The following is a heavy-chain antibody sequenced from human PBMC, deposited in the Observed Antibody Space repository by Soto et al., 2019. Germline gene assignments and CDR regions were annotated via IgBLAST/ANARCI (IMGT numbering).Heavy chain of an antibody. CDR1: GFTFGKYW. CDR2: INDYMTTI. D-gene: IGHD1-1*01. CDR3: TRGGLEPFDF. V-gene: IGHV3-74*01. Sequence: EVQLVESGGGLVQPGGSLRLSCAASGFTFGKYWTHWVRQAPGKGLVWVSRINDYMTTINYADSVRGRFTISRDNTRNTLFLQMISLTVEDTAVYYCTRGGLEPFDFWGQGVLVTVSS. J-gene: IGHJ4*02.